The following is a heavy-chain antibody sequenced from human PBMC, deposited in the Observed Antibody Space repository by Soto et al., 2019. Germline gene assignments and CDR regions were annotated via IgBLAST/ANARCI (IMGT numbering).Heavy chain of an antibody. CDR3: ARGPADSGSRGGFDY. CDR2: INHSGST. J-gene: IGHJ4*02. V-gene: IGHV4-34*01. CDR1: GGSFSGYY. Sequence: QVQLQQWGAGLLKPSETLSLTCAVYGGSFSGYYWSWIRQPPGKGLEWIGEINHSGSTNYNPSLKSRVTISVDTSKNQFSLKLSSVTAADTAVYYCARGPADSGSRGGFDYWGQGTLVTVSS. D-gene: IGHD5-12*01.